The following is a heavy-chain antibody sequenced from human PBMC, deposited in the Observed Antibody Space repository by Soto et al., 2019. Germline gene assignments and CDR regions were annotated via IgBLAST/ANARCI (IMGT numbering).Heavy chain of an antibody. CDR1: RVTFRSYG. J-gene: IGHJ6*02. Sequence: SLNHSYAAARVTFRSYGMHLDGQSPGKGLPRVAFISFDGSNKYYADSVKGRFTIPRDNSKTTLYLQMNSLRAEDTAVYYCAKDPRGATVTTFWYYYYGMDVWGQGTTVPGSS. V-gene: IGHV3-30*18. CDR3: AKDPRGATVTTFWYYYYGMDV. D-gene: IGHD4-4*01. CDR2: ISFDGSNK.